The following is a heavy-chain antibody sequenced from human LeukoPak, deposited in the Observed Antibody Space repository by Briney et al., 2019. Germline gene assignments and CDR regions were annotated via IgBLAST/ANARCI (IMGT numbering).Heavy chain of an antibody. Sequence: SETLSLTCAVSGYSISSNYYWGWIRQPPGKGLEYIGGVFHNGTTYYDPSIRSRVTISLDTSRNKFSLSLSPVTAADTATYYCARTWFGGTDVYFYYMDLWGKGTTVTVSS. CDR3: ARTWFGGTDVYFYYMDL. D-gene: IGHD3-10*01. V-gene: IGHV4-38-2*01. CDR2: VFHNGTT. J-gene: IGHJ6*03. CDR1: GYSISSNYY.